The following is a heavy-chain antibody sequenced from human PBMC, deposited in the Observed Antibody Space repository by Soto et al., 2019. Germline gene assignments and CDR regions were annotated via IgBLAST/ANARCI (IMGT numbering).Heavy chain of an antibody. J-gene: IGHJ6*02. V-gene: IGHV3-9*01. Sequence: EVQLVESGGGLVQPGRSLRLSCAASGFTFDDYAMHWVRQAPGKGLEWVSGISWNSGSIGYADSVKGRFTISRDNANNSLYLQMNSLRAEDTALYYCAKDRVTGTTGYYGMDVWGQGTTVTVSS. CDR2: ISWNSGSI. CDR3: AKDRVTGTTGYYGMDV. D-gene: IGHD1-7*01. CDR1: GFTFDDYA.